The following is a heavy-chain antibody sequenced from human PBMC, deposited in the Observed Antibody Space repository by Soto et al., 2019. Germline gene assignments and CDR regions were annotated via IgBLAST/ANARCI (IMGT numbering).Heavy chain of an antibody. D-gene: IGHD2-8*01. V-gene: IGHV3-21*01. J-gene: IGHJ4*02. CDR1: GFTFRSYT. Sequence: PGGSLRLSCVASGFTFRSYTMNWVRQAPGKGLEWVSAIRGFSPYTFYADSVKGRFTISRDNAKNSVFLQMNNLRADDTAVYYCARDLRFSSTNYFDFWGRGTLVTVSS. CDR3: ARDLRFSSTNYFDF. CDR2: IRGFSPYT.